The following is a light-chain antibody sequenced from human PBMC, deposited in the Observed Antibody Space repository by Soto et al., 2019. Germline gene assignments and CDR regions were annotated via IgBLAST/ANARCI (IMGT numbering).Light chain of an antibody. CDR2: EVT. V-gene: IGLV2-8*01. Sequence: QSALTQPPSASGSPGQSVTISCTGTSSDVGGYNYVSWYQHHPGKAPKLMIYEVTKRPSGVPDRFSGSKSGTTASLTVSGLQAEDEADYYCSSFAVSPVIFGGGTQLTVL. CDR1: SSDVGGYNY. CDR3: SSFAVSPVI. J-gene: IGLJ2*01.